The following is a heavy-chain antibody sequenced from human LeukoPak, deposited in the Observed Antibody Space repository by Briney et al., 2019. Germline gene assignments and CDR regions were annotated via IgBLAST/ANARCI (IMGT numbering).Heavy chain of an antibody. Sequence: GGSLRLSCAASGFTFTSYAMNWVRQAPGKGLEWVSRSNSDGSSTTYADSVKGRFTISRDNAKNTLFLQMNSLRAEDTAVYYCARGRYYFDYWGQGTLVTVSS. J-gene: IGHJ4*02. V-gene: IGHV3-74*01. CDR2: SNSDGSST. CDR3: ARGRYYFDY. CDR1: GFTFTSYA.